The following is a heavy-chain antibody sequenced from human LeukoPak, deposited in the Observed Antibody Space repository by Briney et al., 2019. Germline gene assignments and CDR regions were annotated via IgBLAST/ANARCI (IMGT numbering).Heavy chain of an antibody. CDR2: INPNSGGT. D-gene: IGHD3-3*01. J-gene: IGHJ5*02. Sequence: GSVKVSCKASGYTFTGYYMHWVRQAPGQGLEWMGWINPNSGGTNYAQKFQGRVTMTRDTSISTAYMELSRLRSDDTAVYYCARGRRFLEWFLKNWFDPWGQGTLVTVSS. CDR1: GYTFTGYY. CDR3: ARGRRFLEWFLKNWFDP. V-gene: IGHV1-2*02.